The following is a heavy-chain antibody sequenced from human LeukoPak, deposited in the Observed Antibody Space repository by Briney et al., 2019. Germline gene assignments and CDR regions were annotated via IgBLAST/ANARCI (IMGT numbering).Heavy chain of an antibody. CDR2: VSNSGDYI. CDR3: ARPLVGYYFDY. J-gene: IGHJ4*02. V-gene: IGHV3-21*06. CDR1: GFSFSSYR. Sequence: GGSLRLSCAASGFSFSSYRMNWVRQAPGKGLEWVSSVSNSGDYIHYADSVKGRFTISRDNSKNSLYLQMNRLRAEDTAVYYCARPLVGYYFDYWGQGTLVTVSS.